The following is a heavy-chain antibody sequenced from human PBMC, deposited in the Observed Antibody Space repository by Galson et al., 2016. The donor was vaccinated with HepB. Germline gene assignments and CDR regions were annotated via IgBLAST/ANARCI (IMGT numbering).Heavy chain of an antibody. CDR1: DDSISSYY. J-gene: IGHJ5*02. D-gene: IGHD2-15*01. CDR2: IYYSGNT. Sequence: SETLSLTCTVSDDSISSYYWSWIRQPPGKGLEWIGYIYYSGNTKYNPSLKSRVSMSVDTSKNQFPLKLRSVTAADTAGYYCARVKGCSGGSCYFQGWLDPWGQGTLVTVSS. CDR3: ARVKGCSGGSCYFQGWLDP. V-gene: IGHV4-59*01.